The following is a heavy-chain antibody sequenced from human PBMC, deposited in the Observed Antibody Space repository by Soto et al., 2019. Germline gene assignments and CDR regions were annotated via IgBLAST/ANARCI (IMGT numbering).Heavy chain of an antibody. J-gene: IGHJ5*02. CDR2: ISGSGRTI. CDR3: ASFPFPWGWFDP. Sequence: GGSLRLSCAASGIVFSDYMSWVRQAPGKGLEWLSYISGSGRTIYSADSVKGRFTISRDNATNSLYLKMNNVRTEHPPFYSCASFPFPWGWFDPWAQGTLVTVS. D-gene: IGHD3-16*01. V-gene: IGHV3-11*01. CDR1: GIVFSDY.